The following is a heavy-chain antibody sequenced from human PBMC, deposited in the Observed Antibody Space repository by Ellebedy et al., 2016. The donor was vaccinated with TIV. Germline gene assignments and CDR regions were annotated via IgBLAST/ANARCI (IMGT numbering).Heavy chain of an antibody. CDR3: VKERDGGWDY. V-gene: IGHV3-23*01. CDR2: ISDSGDST. CDR1: GFTFSSCA. Sequence: GESLKISCAASGFTFSSCAMSWVRQAPGKGLEWVSTISDSGDSTYYADSVKGRFTISRDNSKNMLYLQMNSLTAEDTALYYCVKERDGGWDYWGQGTLVTVSS. J-gene: IGHJ4*02. D-gene: IGHD6-19*01.